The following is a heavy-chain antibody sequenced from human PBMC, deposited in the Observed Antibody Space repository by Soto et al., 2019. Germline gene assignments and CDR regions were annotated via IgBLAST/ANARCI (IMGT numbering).Heavy chain of an antibody. V-gene: IGHV3-23*01. CDR1: GFSFITYA. CDR3: AIMQGRAYHLPPYPAFEP. CDR2: ISGSGGNT. Sequence: EVQLFESGGGLVQPGGSLRLSCAASGFSFITYAMSWVRQAPGKGLEWVSAISGSGGNTFYADSVKGRFTIFRDTSKNTLYLQMNSLRAEDTVVYYCAIMQGRAYHLPPYPAFEPWGQGTLVTVSS. J-gene: IGHJ5*02. D-gene: IGHD2-2*01.